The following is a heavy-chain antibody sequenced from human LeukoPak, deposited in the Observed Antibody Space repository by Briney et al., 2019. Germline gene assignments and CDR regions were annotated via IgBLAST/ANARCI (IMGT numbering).Heavy chain of an antibody. CDR1: GFTFSSYW. D-gene: IGHD4-17*01. J-gene: IGHJ6*02. CDR2: INSDGSST. CDR3: ARDYGDFYYYYCGMDV. V-gene: IGHV3-74*01. Sequence: PGGSLRLSCAASGFTFSSYWMHWVRQAPGKGLVWVSRINSDGSSTSYADSVKGRFTSSRDNAKNTLYLQMNSLRAEDTAVYYCARDYGDFYYYYCGMDVWGQGTTVTVSS.